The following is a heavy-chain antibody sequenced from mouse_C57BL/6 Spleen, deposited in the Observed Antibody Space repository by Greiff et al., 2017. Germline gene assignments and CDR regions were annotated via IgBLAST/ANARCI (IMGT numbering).Heavy chain of an antibody. CDR2: IDPETGGT. CDR3: TRLSYSNYRSY. Sequence: VQLQQSGAELVRPGASVTLSCKASGYTFTDYEMHWVKPTPVHGLEWIGAIDPETGGTDYNQKFTGKAKRTADKSSSTAYMELRRLTSEDSAVYYCTRLSYSNYRSYCGQGTSVTVSS. J-gene: IGHJ4*01. D-gene: IGHD2-5*01. CDR1: GYTFTDYE. V-gene: IGHV1-15*01.